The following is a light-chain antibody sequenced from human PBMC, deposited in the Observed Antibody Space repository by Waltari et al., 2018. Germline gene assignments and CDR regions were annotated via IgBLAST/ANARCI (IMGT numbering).Light chain of an antibody. V-gene: IGLV2-23*02. CDR3: CSYTGSSWI. Sequence: QSALTQPASVSGSPGQSITLSCPETTRDVGFYTLFSWYQQHPGKAPNLIIYEVNKWPSGLSNRFSGSKSGNTATLTISGRQTEDEADYYCCSYTGSSWIFGGGTKLTVL. CDR1: TRDVGFYTL. CDR2: EVN. J-gene: IGLJ2*01.